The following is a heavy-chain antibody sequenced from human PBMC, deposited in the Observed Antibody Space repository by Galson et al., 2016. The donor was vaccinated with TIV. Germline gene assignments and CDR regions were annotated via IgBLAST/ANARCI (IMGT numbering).Heavy chain of an antibody. V-gene: IGHV5-51*03. D-gene: IGHD3-10*01. J-gene: IGHJ5*02. CDR2: IYPRDSDP. CDR1: DSW. Sequence: QSGAEVKKPGESLNISCKGSDSWVAWVRQKPGRGPEYMGVIYPRDSDPRYSPSFEGQVTISVDKSFTTAYLQWTSLKASDSAIYFCAAWRSGGWLDPWGQGTQVIVSS. CDR3: AAWRSGGWLDP.